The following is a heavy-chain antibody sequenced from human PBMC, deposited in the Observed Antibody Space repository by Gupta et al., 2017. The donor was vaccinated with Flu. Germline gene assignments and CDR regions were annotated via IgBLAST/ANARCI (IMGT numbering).Heavy chain of an antibody. D-gene: IGHD3-10*01. CDR2: ISHDGRST. CDR1: GLTFSSYG. CDR3: AKDLGGSGSYYTFDY. J-gene: IGHJ4*02. Sequence: QVQLVESGGGVVQPGRSLRLSCVASGLTFSSYGMPWVRQAPGKGLEWVALISHDGRSTNHADSVKGRFTISRDNAKNTLSLQMDSLKAEDTAVYYCAKDLGGSGSYYTFDYWGQGTLVNVSA. V-gene: IGHV3-30*18.